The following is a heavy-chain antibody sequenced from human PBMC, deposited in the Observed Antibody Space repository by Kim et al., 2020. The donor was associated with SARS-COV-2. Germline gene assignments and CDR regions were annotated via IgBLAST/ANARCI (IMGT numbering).Heavy chain of an antibody. CDR2: IIPILGIA. J-gene: IGHJ6*02. CDR3: ATAAPMVRGVIPGMDV. V-gene: IGHV1-69*04. D-gene: IGHD3-10*01. Sequence: PVKVSCKASGGTFSSYAISWVRQAPGQGLEWMGRIIPILGIANYAQKFQGRVTITADKSTSTAYMELSSLRSEDTAVYYCATAAPMVRGVIPGMDVWGQGTTVTVSS. CDR1: GGTFSSYA.